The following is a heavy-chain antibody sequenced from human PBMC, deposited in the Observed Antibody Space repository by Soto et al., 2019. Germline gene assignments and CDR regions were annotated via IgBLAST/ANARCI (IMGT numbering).Heavy chain of an antibody. CDR1: GFTVSSNY. D-gene: IGHD2-2*01. Sequence: PGGSLRLSCAASGFTVSSNYMSWVRQAPGKGLEWVSVIYSGGSTYYADSVKGRFTISRDNSKNTLYLQMNSLRAEDTVVYYCAGVVPAAMTPNDAFDIWGQGTMVTVSS. CDR3: AGVVPAAMTPNDAFDI. V-gene: IGHV3-66*01. J-gene: IGHJ3*02. CDR2: IYSGGST.